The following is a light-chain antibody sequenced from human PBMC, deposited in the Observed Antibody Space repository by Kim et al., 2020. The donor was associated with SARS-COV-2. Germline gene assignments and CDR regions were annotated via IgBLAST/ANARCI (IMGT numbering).Light chain of an antibody. Sequence: DIQMTQSPSSLSASVGDRVTITCRASQGISSWLAWYQQKPEKAPKLLIYGGSNLQSGVPSRFSGSGSGTEFTLTITSLQPEDFATYFCQQYKSFPLTFGGGTKVDIK. V-gene: IGKV1D-16*01. J-gene: IGKJ4*01. CDR1: QGISSW. CDR3: QQYKSFPLT. CDR2: GGS.